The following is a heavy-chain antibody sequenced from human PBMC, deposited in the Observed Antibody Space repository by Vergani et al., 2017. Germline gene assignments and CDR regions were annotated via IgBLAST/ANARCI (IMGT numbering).Heavy chain of an antibody. J-gene: IGHJ2*01. V-gene: IGHV3-30*07. CDR1: GFTFSSYA. Sequence: QVQLVESGGGVVQPGRSLRLSCAASGFTFSSYAMHWVRQAPGKGLEWVAVISYDGSNKYYADSVKGRFTISRDNSKNSLYLQMNSLRAEDTAVYYCARSLNWGSEIYWYFDLWGRGTLVTVSS. CDR3: ARSLNWGSEIYWYFDL. CDR2: ISYDGSNK. D-gene: IGHD7-27*01.